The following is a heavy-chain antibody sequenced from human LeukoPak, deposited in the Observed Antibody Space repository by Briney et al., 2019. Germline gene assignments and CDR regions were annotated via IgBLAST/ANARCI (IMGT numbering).Heavy chain of an antibody. CDR2: ITSTSSYI. CDR1: GFIFSSYW. D-gene: IGHD1-14*01. Sequence: TGGSLRLSCAASGFIFSSYWIHWVRQAPGKGLEWVSSITSTSSYIYYADSVKGRFTISRDNAENSLYLQMNSLRAKDTAVYYCASDGGDHPNKNFHYWGQGTLVTVSS. J-gene: IGHJ4*02. V-gene: IGHV3-21*01. CDR3: ASDGGDHPNKNFHY.